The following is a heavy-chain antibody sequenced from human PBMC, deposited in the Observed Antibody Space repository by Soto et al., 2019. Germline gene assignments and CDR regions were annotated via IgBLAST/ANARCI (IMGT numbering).Heavy chain of an antibody. CDR2: ISASSSHK. J-gene: IGHJ3*02. Sequence: EVQLVESGGRLVKPGESLRLSCVASGFDFSYYTMNWVRQAPGKGLEWVSAISASSSHKYSADSVRGRFTFSRDNANNSLYLQMNNLRVEDTAVYYCARLRSVAFDIWGEGTLVTVSS. CDR1: GFDFSYYT. V-gene: IGHV3-21*02. D-gene: IGHD4-17*01. CDR3: ARLRSVAFDI.